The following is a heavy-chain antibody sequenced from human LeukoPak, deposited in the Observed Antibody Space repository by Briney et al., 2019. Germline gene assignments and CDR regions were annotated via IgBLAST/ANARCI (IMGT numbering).Heavy chain of an antibody. J-gene: IGHJ4*02. V-gene: IGHV4-59*01. CDR1: GGSISGYY. CDR2: IYYSGST. CDR3: ARYFVEYSSSIYYFDY. D-gene: IGHD6-6*01. Sequence: PSETLSLTCTVSGGSISGYYWSWIRQPPGKGLEWLGYIYYSGSTNYNPSLKSRVTISVDTSKNQFSLKLSSVTAADTAVYYCARYFVEYSSSIYYFDYWGQGTLVTVSS.